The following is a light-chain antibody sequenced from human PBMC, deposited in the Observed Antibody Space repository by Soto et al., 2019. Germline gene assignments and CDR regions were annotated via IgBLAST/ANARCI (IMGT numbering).Light chain of an antibody. V-gene: IGKV3-15*01. Sequence: EIVMTQSPATLSVSPGERATLSCRASQSVSSNLAWYQQKPGQTPKLLIYVASTRATGIPARFSGSGSGTEFTLTIRSLQSEDFAVYYCQQYNVWPLNFVGGNNGEFK. J-gene: IGKJ4*01. CDR2: VAS. CDR3: QQYNVWPLN. CDR1: QSVSSN.